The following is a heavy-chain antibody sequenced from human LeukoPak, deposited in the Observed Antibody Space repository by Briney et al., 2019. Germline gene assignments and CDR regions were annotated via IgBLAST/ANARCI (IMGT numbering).Heavy chain of an antibody. V-gene: IGHV4-34*01. CDR3: ARGYSTRSGGSYVSY. J-gene: IGHJ4*02. D-gene: IGHD2-15*01. Sequence: SETLSLTCAVYGGSLSGYYWSWIRQPPGKGLEWIVEINHSGSTNYNPSLKSRVTISVDTSKNQFSLKLSSVTAADTAVYYCARGYSTRSGGSYVSYWGQGTLVTVSS. CDR1: GGSLSGYY. CDR2: INHSGST.